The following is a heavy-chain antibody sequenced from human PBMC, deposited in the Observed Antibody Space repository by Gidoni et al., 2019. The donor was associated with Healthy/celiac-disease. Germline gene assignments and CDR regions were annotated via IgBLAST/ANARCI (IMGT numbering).Heavy chain of an antibody. J-gene: IGHJ5*02. CDR3: ARDRTGDASPAVYNWFDP. D-gene: IGHD3-10*01. CDR2: IIPILGIA. CDR1: GGTFSRYT. Sequence: QVQLVQSGAEVKKPGSSVKVSCKASGGTFSRYTIRWVRQAPGQGLEWMGRIIPILGIANYAQKFQGRVTITEDKSTSTAYMELSSLRSEDTAVYYCARDRTGDASPAVYNWFDPWGQGTLVTVSS. V-gene: IGHV1-69*08.